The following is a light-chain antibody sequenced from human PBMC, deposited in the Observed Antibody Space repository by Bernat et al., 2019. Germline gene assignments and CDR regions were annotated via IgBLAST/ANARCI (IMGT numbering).Light chain of an antibody. Sequence: QSALTQPASVSGSPGQSITISCTGTSGDVGHYNLVSWYQQHPAKAPKLIIYEVNKRPSGVSYRFSASTSGNTASLTISGLQAEDEADYYCCSYTTSHTWVFGGGTKLTVL. J-gene: IGLJ3*02. CDR3: CSYTTSHTWV. CDR1: SGDVGHYNL. V-gene: IGLV2-23*02. CDR2: EVN.